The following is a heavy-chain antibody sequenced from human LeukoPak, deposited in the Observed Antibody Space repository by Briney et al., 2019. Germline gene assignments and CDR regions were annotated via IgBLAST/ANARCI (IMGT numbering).Heavy chain of an antibody. CDR3: GGGKIWLCLDQ. Sequence: PSETLSLTCTVSGGSISTSYWTWIRQPPGKGLEWIGSLYHGGTTNYNHSLQSRVTISLDTSKNQFSLTLTSATAADTAVYYCGGGKIWLCLDQWGQGTRVTVSS. J-gene: IGHJ4*02. V-gene: IGHV4-59*01. CDR1: GGSISTSY. D-gene: IGHD3-16*02. CDR2: LYHGGTT.